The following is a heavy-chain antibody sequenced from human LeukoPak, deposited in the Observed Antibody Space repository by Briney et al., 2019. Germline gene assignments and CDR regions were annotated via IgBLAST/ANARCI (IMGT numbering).Heavy chain of an antibody. V-gene: IGHV4-39*01. J-gene: IGHJ5*02. CDR2: IYYSGST. D-gene: IGHD2-15*01. CDR1: GGSISSSNYY. CDR3: ARLDGYCSGGGCYSVSFVDP. Sequence: PSETLSLTCTVSGGSISSSNYYWGWIRQPPGKGLEWIGSIYYSGSTYYNPSLKSRVTISVDTSKNQFSLKLSSVTAADTAVYHCARLDGYCSGGGCYSVSFVDPWGQGTLVTVSS.